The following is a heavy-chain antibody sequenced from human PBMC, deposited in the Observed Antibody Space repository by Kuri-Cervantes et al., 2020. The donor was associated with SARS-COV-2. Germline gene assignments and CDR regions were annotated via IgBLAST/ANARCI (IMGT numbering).Heavy chain of an antibody. CDR2: IYHSGST. Sequence: SETLSLTCTVSGYSISSGYYWGWIRQPPGKGLEWIGSIYHSGSTYYNPSLKSRVTISVDTSKNQFSLKLSSVTAADTAAYYCARVRYRSSTSCRLGWYFDLWGRGTLVTVSS. CDR1: GYSISSGYY. D-gene: IGHD2-2*01. V-gene: IGHV4-38-2*02. J-gene: IGHJ2*01. CDR3: ARVRYRSSTSCRLGWYFDL.